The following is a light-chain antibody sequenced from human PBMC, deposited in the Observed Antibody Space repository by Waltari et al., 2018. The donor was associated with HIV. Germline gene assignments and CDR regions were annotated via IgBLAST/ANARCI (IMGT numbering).Light chain of an antibody. Sequence: QSVLTQPPSASGTPGQRVTISCSGSSSNIGSNTVNWYQQLPGTAPKLLIYNDSQRPSGVPDRFSGSKSGTSASLAIRGLQSEDEADYYCAALDDSLNGVIFGGGTKLTVL. CDR2: NDS. CDR1: SSNIGSNT. CDR3: AALDDSLNGVI. J-gene: IGLJ2*01. V-gene: IGLV1-44*01.